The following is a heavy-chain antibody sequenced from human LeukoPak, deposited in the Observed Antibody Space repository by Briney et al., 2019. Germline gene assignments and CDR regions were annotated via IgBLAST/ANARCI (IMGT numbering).Heavy chain of an antibody. CDR2: IRYDGGSN. CDR3: AKGSDSFDY. J-gene: IGHJ4*02. V-gene: IGHV3-30*02. CDR1: VFSFRSYG. Sequence: TGGSLRLSCAASVFSFRSYGLHGVRQAPGKGREWVAFIRYDGGSNYYTDPVKGRFIISRDNSKNTLYLQKNSLKAEDTAVYYCAKGSDSFDYWGQGILVTVSS.